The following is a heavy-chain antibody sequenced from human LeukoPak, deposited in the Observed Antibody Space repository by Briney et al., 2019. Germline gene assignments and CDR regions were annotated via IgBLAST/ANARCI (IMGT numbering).Heavy chain of an antibody. CDR1: EFSLSSSGVG. V-gene: IGHV2-5*02. D-gene: IGHD5-18*01. J-gene: IGHJ4*02. Sequence: SGPTLVNPTQTLTLTCTFSEFSLSSSGVGVGWIRQPPGKALEWLALIYWDDDKRYSPSLKTRLTITKDTSKNQVVLTMTNMDPVDTGTYYCAHSRHTARVENWGQGTLVTVSS. CDR2: IYWDDDK. CDR3: AHSRHTARVEN.